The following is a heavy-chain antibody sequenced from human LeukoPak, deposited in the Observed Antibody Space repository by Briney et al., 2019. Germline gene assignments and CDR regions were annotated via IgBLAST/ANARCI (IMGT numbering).Heavy chain of an antibody. CDR3: ARADLVDEYCSGGSCYSPWFDP. J-gene: IGHJ5*02. CDR2: IYYSGST. Sequence: SETLSLTCTVSGGSISSYYWSWIRQPPGKGLEWIGYIYYSGSTNYNPSLKSRVTISVDTSKNQFSLKLSSVTAADTAVYYCARADLVDEYCSGGSCYSPWFDPWGQGTLVTVSS. V-gene: IGHV4-59*12. CDR1: GGSISSYY. D-gene: IGHD2-15*01.